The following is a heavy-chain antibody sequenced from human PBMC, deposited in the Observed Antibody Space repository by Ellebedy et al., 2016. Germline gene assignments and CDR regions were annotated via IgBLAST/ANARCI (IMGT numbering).Heavy chain of an antibody. V-gene: IGHV4-59*02. CDR1: GGSVDTYY. Sequence: SETLSLTXSVSGGSVDTYYWTWIRQSPGKGLEWIGYVFYGGSTKYNRSLRSRVTISLDTSKNRFSLKVTSVAAADTAVYYCARDVSLYSSSPSFDSWGQGTLVTVSS. CDR3: ARDVSLYSSSPSFDS. D-gene: IGHD6-6*01. CDR2: VFYGGST. J-gene: IGHJ4*02.